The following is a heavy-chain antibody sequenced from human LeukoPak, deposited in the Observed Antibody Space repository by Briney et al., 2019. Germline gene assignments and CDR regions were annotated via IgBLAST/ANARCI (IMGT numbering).Heavy chain of an antibody. D-gene: IGHD2-15*01. CDR1: GFAFNTYE. V-gene: IGHV3-48*03. J-gene: IGHJ4*02. CDR3: ARGWPALDDY. CDR2: ISSMSRGI. Sequence: GGSLRLSCAASGFAFNTYEMNWVRQAPGKGLEWLSSISSMSRGIYYADSVKGRFTISRDNTKNSLYLQMNSLRAEDTAVYYCARGWPALDDYWGQGTLVTVSS.